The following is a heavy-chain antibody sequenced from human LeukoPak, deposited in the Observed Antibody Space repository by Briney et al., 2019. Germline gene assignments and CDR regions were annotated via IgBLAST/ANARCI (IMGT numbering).Heavy chain of an antibody. V-gene: IGHV4-59*08. J-gene: IGHJ6*02. Sequence: SETLSLTCTVSGGSISSYYWSCIRQPPGKGLEWIGYIYYTGITNYNPSLESRVTISVDTSKNQFSLKLNSVTAADTAVYYCTRHDAVPVIGHGMGVWGQGTTVTVSS. D-gene: IGHD3-16*02. CDR3: TRHDAVPVIGHGMGV. CDR2: IYYTGIT. CDR1: GGSISSYY.